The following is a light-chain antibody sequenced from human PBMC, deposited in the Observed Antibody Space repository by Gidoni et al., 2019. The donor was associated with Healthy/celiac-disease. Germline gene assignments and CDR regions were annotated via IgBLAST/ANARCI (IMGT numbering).Light chain of an antibody. J-gene: IGLJ2*01. V-gene: IGLV2-14*01. CDR1: SRDVGGYNY. CDR2: EVS. CDR3: SSYTSSSTPYVV. Sequence: QSALTQPASVSGSPGQANTISCTGTSRDVGGYNYVSWYQQHPGKAPKLMIYEVSNRPSGVSNRFSGSKSGNTASLTISGLQAEDEADYYCSSYTSSSTPYVVFGGGTKLTVL.